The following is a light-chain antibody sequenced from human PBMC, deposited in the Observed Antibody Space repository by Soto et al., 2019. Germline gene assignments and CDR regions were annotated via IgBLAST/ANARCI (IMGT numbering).Light chain of an antibody. CDR3: QQYNSDWR. CDR2: DAS. Sequence: DIQMTQSPSTLSASVGDRVTIACRASQTVKTWLAWYQKKPGKAPKLLIYDASTLQSGVPSRFSGSGSGTEFTLTISSLQPDDFATYYCQQYNSDWRFGQGTKVEVK. V-gene: IGKV1-5*01. CDR1: QTVKTW. J-gene: IGKJ1*01.